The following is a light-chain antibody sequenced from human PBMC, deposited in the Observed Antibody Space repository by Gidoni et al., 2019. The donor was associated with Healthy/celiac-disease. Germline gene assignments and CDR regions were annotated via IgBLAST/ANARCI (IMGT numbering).Light chain of an antibody. V-gene: IGLV2-14*03. CDR2: DVS. CDR3: SSYTSSSTLWV. CDR1: SSDVGGYNY. J-gene: IGLJ3*02. Sequence: QSALTQPASVSGFLIASLAPGLSITISCTGTSSDVGGYNYVSWYQQHPGKAPKLMIYDVSNRPSGVSNRFSGLQAEDEADYYCSSYTSSSTLWVFGGGTKLTVL.